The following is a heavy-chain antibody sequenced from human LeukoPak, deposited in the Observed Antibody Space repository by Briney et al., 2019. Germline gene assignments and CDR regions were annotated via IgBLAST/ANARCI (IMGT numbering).Heavy chain of an antibody. D-gene: IGHD6-13*01. Sequence: AGGSLRLSCAASGFTFSSYAMSWVRQAPGKGLEWVSAISGSGGSTYYADSVKGRFTISRDNSKNTLYLQMNSLRAEDTAVYYCARRKLGTRTIAAAGPLDYWGQGTLVTVSS. CDR2: ISGSGGST. V-gene: IGHV3-23*01. CDR1: GFTFSSYA. J-gene: IGHJ4*02. CDR3: ARRKLGTRTIAAAGPLDY.